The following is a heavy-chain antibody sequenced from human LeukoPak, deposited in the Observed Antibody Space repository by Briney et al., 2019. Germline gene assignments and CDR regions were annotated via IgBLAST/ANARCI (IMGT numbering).Heavy chain of an antibody. CDR2: ITGDTGST. Sequence: GGSLRLSCAASGFTFSSNAMTWVRQAPGKGLEWVSAITGDTGSTYYADSVRGRVTISRDNSRNTLSLQMNSVRAADTAVYYCAKDAAAPGSGGDFFDYWGQGTLVTVSS. D-gene: IGHD3-10*01. V-gene: IGHV3-23*01. J-gene: IGHJ4*02. CDR3: AKDAAAPGSGGDFFDY. CDR1: GFTFSSNA.